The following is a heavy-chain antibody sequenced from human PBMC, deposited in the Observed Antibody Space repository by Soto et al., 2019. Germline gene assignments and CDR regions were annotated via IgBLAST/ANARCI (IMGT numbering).Heavy chain of an antibody. CDR1: AESFSGYY. V-gene: IGHV4-34*01. CDR3: ARGSGYYQRTVTTYNWFDP. CDR2: INHRGIT. J-gene: IGHJ5*02. Sequence: QLQQWGAGLLKPSETLSLTCAVNAESFSGYYWSWIRQPPGKGLEWLGEINHRGITNYNPSLKSRVTMSVDTSENRFSLKLSSVTAADTAVYYCARGSGYYQRTVTTYNWFDPWGQGTLVTVSS. D-gene: IGHD2-2*01.